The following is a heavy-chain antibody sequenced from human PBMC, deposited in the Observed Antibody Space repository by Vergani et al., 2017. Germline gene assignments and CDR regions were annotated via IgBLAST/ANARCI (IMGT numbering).Heavy chain of an antibody. CDR1: GFTFSSYG. J-gene: IGHJ4*02. Sequence: VQLLESGGGLVQPGGSLRLSCAASGFTFSSYGMHWVRQAPGKGLEWVAVISYDGSNKYYADSVKGRFTISRDNSKNTLYLQMNSLRAEDTAVYYCARPYSSSWYDYWGQGTLVTVSS. D-gene: IGHD6-13*01. CDR3: ARPYSSSWYDY. V-gene: IGHV3-30*03. CDR2: ISYDGSNK.